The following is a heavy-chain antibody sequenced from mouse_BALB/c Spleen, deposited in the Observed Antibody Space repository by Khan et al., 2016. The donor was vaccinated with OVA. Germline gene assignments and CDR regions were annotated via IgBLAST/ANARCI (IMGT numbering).Heavy chain of an antibody. J-gene: IGHJ3*01. Sequence: QVQLKQSGAELARPGASVKLSCKASGYIFTDYNINWMRQRTGQGLEWIGEIYPGSDNTYYTERFKGKATLTVDKSSSTAYMLLSSLTSEDSAVYFCTREWAAGCPYWGQGTLVTVSA. V-gene: IGHV1-77*01. CDR2: IYPGSDNT. CDR3: TREWAAGCPY. CDR1: GYIFTDYN.